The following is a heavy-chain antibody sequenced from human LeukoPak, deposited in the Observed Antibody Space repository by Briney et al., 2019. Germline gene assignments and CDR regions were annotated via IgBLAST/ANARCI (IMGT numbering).Heavy chain of an antibody. D-gene: IGHD6-25*01. V-gene: IGHV1-18*01. Sequence: ASMKVSCKASGYTFTTYGLSWVRQAPGQGLEWMGWISAYNGDTNYAQKFQGRVTMTADTSTNTAYMALRSLRSDDTAVYYCALIAAANIYSAFDYWGQGTLATVSS. J-gene: IGHJ4*02. CDR3: ALIAAANIYSAFDY. CDR2: ISAYNGDT. CDR1: GYTFTTYG.